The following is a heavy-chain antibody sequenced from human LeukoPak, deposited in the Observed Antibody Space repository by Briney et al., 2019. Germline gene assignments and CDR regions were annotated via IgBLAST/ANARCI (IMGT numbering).Heavy chain of an antibody. CDR3: ARDVRGPHDF. D-gene: IGHD2/OR15-2a*01. V-gene: IGHV3-74*01. CDR2: IDPDGNT. Sequence: PGGSLRLSCAASGFTLSNSWMHWVRQAPGKGLVWVSRIDPDGNTDYAGSVKGRFTISRDNAKNTLYLQMNSLRAEDTAVYRCARDVRGPHDFWGQGTLVTVSS. J-gene: IGHJ4*02. CDR1: GFTLSNSW.